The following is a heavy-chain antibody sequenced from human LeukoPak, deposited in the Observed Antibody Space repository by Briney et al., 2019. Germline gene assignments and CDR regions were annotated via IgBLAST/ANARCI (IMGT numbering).Heavy chain of an antibody. CDR1: GFTVYSNY. CDR3: ARDRDPDNASNYFDY. D-gene: IGHD1-14*01. V-gene: IGHV3-53*01. CDR2: IYRRGST. J-gene: IGHJ4*02. Sequence: GGSLRLSCAVSGFTVYSNYMSWVRQAPGKGLEWVAIIYRRGSTYYADSVEGRFTISRDTSENIVYLQMNNLRVDDTAVYYCARDRDPDNASNYFDYWGQGTLVTVSS.